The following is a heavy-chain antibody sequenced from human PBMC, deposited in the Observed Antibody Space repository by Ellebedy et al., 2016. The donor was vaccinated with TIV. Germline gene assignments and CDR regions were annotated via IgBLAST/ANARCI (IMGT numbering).Heavy chain of an antibody. J-gene: IGHJ6*02. CDR2: ITGGGGTT. D-gene: IGHD7-27*01. V-gene: IGHV3-23*01. Sequence: GESLKISCAVSGFTFSSYTMSWVRQAPGKGLEWVSGITGGGGTTYYADSVKGRFTVSRDNSKNTLYLQMNSLRAEDTAVYYCAKTGAPDYYNGLDVWGQGTTVTVSS. CDR1: GFTFSSYT. CDR3: AKTGAPDYYNGLDV.